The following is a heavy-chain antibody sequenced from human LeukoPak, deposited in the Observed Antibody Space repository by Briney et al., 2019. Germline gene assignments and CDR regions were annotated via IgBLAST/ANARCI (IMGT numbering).Heavy chain of an antibody. CDR3: ARFGYSGWNLEY. CDR2: INQGGSVK. Sequence: GGSLRLSCAASGFSFRDFWMTWVRQAPGKRLEWVANINQGGSVKYYVDSVKGRFTISRDDAESSLYVQMNSLRDEDTAVYYCARFGYSGWNLEYWGQGTLVTVSS. V-gene: IGHV3-7*01. CDR1: GFSFRDFW. D-gene: IGHD5-12*01. J-gene: IGHJ4*02.